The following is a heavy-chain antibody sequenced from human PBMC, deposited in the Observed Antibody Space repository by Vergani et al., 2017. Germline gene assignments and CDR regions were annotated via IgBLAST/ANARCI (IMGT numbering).Heavy chain of an antibody. D-gene: IGHD3-3*01. CDR3: ARACYDFKDGMDV. Sequence: QVQLQQWGAGLLKPSETLSLTCAVYGGSFSGYYWSWIRQPPGKGLEWIGEINHSGSTNYNPSLKSRVTISVDTSKNHFSLKLSSVTAADTAVYYCARACYDFKDGMDVWGQGTTVTVSS. V-gene: IGHV4-34*01. CDR1: GGSFSGYY. CDR2: INHSGST. J-gene: IGHJ6*02.